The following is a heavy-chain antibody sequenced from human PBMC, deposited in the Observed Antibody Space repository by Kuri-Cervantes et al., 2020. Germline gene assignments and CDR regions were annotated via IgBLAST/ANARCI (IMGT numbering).Heavy chain of an antibody. Sequence: GESLKISCAASGFSFNSYSMNWVRQAPGKGLEFVSYISRDSGATYYGDSVKGRFTISRDNAKNSLYLQMNSLSDEDTAVYYCARDLPRGGGGPWFDPWGQGTLVTVSS. CDR2: ISRDSGAT. J-gene: IGHJ5*02. CDR3: ARDLPRGGGGPWFDP. D-gene: IGHD2-15*01. V-gene: IGHV3-48*02. CDR1: GFSFNSYS.